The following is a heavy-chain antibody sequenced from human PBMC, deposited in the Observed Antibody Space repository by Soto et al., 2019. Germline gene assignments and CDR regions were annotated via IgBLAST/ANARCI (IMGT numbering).Heavy chain of an antibody. CDR3: ARREIKGPFDY. Sequence: SEMLCLTCTVAGDCLRSRNGGRCIRQPPGKGLEWIGYIYYSGTTYYNPSLKSRVTMSVDTSKNQFSLKLTSVTAVYTAVYYCARREIKGPFDYWGQGTLVTVSS. CDR2: IYYSGTT. J-gene: IGHJ4*02. CDR1: GDCLRSRNG. V-gene: IGHV4-28*01. D-gene: IGHD1-26*01.